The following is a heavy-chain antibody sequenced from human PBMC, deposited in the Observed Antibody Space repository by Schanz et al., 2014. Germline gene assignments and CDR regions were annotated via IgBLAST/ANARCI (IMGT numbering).Heavy chain of an antibody. J-gene: IGHJ4*02. CDR2: ISAYNGNM. CDR1: GYSFNLFG. V-gene: IGHV1-18*04. D-gene: IGHD4-17*01. Sequence: QVQLVQSGAEVQKPGASVMLSCKTSGYSFNLFGVSWVRQAPGQGLEWMGWISAYNGNMNYAPKFQGRVTMTTDTSTSTAYMELSSLRSEDTAVYYCARGYGDSPTDFWGQGTLVTVSS. CDR3: ARGYGDSPTDF.